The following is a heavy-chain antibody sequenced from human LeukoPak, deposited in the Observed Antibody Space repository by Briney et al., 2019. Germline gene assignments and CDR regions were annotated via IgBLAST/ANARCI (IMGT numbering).Heavy chain of an antibody. CDR2: INSNSAGT. CDR3: AAPDSSVWTSDFDH. CDR1: GYTLSDYY. J-gene: IGHJ4*02. D-gene: IGHD6-19*01. V-gene: IGHV1-2*02. Sequence: ASVKVSCKASGYTLSDYYIHWVRQVPGQGLEWMGWINSNSAGTKYAQKFQGRVTMTRDTSISTVYMELSRLRSDDTAVYYCAAPDSSVWTSDFDHWGQGTLVTVSS.